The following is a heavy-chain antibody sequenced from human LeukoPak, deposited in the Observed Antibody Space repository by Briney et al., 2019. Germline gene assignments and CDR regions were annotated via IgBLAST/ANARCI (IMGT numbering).Heavy chain of an antibody. D-gene: IGHD5-24*01. CDR2: INQGENEK. Sequence: LSGGSLRLSCTASGFMFSSYWMSWVRQAPGKGLEWEANINQGENEKYYVDSVRGRCTISRDNVKNSVFLQMNSLRAEDTALYYCAREIDGRAFDIWGQGTMVTVSS. J-gene: IGHJ3*02. CDR3: AREIDGRAFDI. V-gene: IGHV3-7*01. CDR1: GFMFSSYW.